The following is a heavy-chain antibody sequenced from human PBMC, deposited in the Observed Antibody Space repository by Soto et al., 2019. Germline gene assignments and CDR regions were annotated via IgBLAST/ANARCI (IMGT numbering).Heavy chain of an antibody. CDR3: ASARPHYRTIDY. D-gene: IGHD4-4*01. CDR2: IYDSGST. Sequence: PSETLSLTCTVSGGSISSGDYCWTWIRQPPGKGLEWIGYIYDSGSTYDNPSLRNRLTISVDTSKNQFSLKLSLVTAADTAVYYCASARPHYRTIDYWGQGTLVTVSS. V-gene: IGHV4-30-4*01. J-gene: IGHJ4*02. CDR1: GGSISSGDYC.